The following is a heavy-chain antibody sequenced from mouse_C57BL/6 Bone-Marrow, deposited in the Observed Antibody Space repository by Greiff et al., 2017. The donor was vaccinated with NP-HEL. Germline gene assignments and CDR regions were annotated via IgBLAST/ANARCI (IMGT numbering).Heavy chain of an antibody. Sequence: EVHLVESGGGLVQPGGSLSLSCAASGFTFTDYYMSWVRQPPGKALEWLGFIRNKANGYTTEYSASVKGRFTISRDNSQRILYLQMNALRAEDSATYYCARNYDGYYAFAYWGQGTLVTVSA. CDR3: ARNYDGYYAFAY. V-gene: IGHV7-3*01. CDR2: IRNKANGYTT. J-gene: IGHJ3*01. D-gene: IGHD2-3*01. CDR1: GFTFTDYY.